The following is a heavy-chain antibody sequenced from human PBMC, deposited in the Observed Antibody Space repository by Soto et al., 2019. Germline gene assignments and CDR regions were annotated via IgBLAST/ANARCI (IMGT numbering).Heavy chain of an antibody. CDR1: GFTFSSYA. Sequence: EVQLLESGGGLVQPGGSLRLSCAASGFTFSSYAMSWVRQAPGKGLEWVSAISGSGGSTYYADSVKGRFAISRDNSKNTLYLQMNSLRAEDTAVYYCAKENWNYPYYYYGMDVWGQGTTVTVSS. CDR2: ISGSGGST. J-gene: IGHJ6*02. D-gene: IGHD1-7*01. CDR3: AKENWNYPYYYYGMDV. V-gene: IGHV3-23*01.